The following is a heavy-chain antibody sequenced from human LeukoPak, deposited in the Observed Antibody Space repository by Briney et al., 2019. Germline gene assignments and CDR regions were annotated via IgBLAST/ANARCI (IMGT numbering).Heavy chain of an antibody. V-gene: IGHV4-34*01. J-gene: IGHJ5*02. CDR3: ARVEELWFGELFGWFDP. D-gene: IGHD3-10*01. CDR2: INHSGST. CDR1: GGSFSGYY. Sequence: SETLSLTCAVYGGSFSGYYWSWIRQPPGKGLEWIGEINHSGSTNYNPSLKSRVTISVDTSKNQFSLKLSSVTAADTAVYYCARVEELWFGELFGWFDPWGQGTLVTVSS.